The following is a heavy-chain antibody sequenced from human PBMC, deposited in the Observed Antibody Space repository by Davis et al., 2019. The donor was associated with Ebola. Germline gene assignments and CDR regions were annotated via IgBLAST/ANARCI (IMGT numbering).Heavy chain of an antibody. J-gene: IGHJ4*02. D-gene: IGHD3-22*01. CDR3: ATDYGSGGYYAGFIRS. Sequence: AASVKVSCKVSGHSLTDLSIHWVRRAPGKGLEWMGGFAPEDGRTTYAQKFQGRVTMTEDTSTEAAYMELSSLRSDDTAVYYCATDYGSGGYYAGFIRSWGQGTLVTVSS. CDR2: FAPEDGRT. CDR1: GHSLTDLS. V-gene: IGHV1-24*01.